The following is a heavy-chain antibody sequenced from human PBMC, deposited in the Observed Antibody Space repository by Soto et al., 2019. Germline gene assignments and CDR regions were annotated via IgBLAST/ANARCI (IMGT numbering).Heavy chain of an antibody. V-gene: IGHV3-23*01. CDR2: ISANGQGI. J-gene: IGHJ4*02. Sequence: GGSLRLSCAASGFTFSSYAMSWVRQAPGKGLEWVSAISANGQGIYYADSVRGRFTISRDNSKNTIFLHMDSLRAEDTAVYYCAKDRNYPRDQFPYWGQGTLVTVSS. CDR1: GFTFSSYA. CDR3: AKDRNYPRDQFPY. D-gene: IGHD1-7*01.